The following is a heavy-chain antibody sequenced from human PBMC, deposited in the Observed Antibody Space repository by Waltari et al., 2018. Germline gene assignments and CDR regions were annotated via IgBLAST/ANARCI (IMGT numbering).Heavy chain of an antibody. CDR3: ARGRELRWNYLYYCDD. V-gene: IGHV4-4*02. CDR1: GGSISSSNW. CDR2: FYQCGST. J-gene: IGHJ4*02. Sequence: QVQLQESGPGLVKPSGTLSLTCAVSGGSISSSNWWSWVRQPPGKGMERIGEFYQCGSTNQKPPLNIRVTISVDKYKNQFSLRLISVTDSDTAVYYCARGRELRWNYLYYCDDWGQGTLVTVSS. D-gene: IGHD1-7*01.